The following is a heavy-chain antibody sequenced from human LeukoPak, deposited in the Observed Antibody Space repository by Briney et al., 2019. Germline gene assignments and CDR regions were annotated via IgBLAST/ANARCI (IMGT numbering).Heavy chain of an antibody. V-gene: IGHV3-9*01. D-gene: IGHD4-17*01. Sequence: PGRSLRLSCAASGFTFDDYAMHWVRQAPGKGLEWVSSISWNSDSIDYVDSVKGRFIISRDNAKSSLYLQMNSLRAEDTALYYCAKDIEDYVSAFDIWAKGQWSLSLQ. CDR1: GFTFDDYA. CDR3: AKDIEDYVSAFDI. CDR2: ISWNSDSI. J-gene: IGHJ3*02.